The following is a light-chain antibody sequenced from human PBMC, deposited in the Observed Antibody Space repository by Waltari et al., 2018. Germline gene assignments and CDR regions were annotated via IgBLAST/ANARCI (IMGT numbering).Light chain of an antibody. Sequence: QPALTQPPSASGSLGHSVPISCTGSSSDVGRYKFVSWYQQYPGKAPKLIFYEVFKRPPGVPDRFSGSKSGNTASLTVSGLQPEDEADYYCSSYAGGNTLVFGGGTRLTVL. CDR3: SSYAGGNTLV. CDR1: SSDVGRYKF. J-gene: IGLJ2*01. CDR2: EVF. V-gene: IGLV2-8*01.